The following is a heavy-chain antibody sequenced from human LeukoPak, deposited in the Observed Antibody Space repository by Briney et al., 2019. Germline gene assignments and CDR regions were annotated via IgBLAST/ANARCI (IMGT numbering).Heavy chain of an antibody. CDR1: GFTLSSYG. CDR3: AREWGITGTALDY. J-gene: IGHJ4*02. Sequence: GGSLRLSCAASGFTLSSYGMHWVRQAPGKGLEWVSFIRYDGSNEYYADSVRGRFTISRDNSKNTLYLQMNSLRAEDTAVYYCAREWGITGTALDYWGQGTLVTVSS. CDR2: IRYDGSNE. D-gene: IGHD1-20*01. V-gene: IGHV3-30*02.